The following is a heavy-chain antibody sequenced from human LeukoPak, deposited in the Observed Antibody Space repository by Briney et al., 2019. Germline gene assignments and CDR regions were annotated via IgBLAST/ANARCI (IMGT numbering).Heavy chain of an antibody. CDR2: IWYDGSNK. V-gene: IGHV3-33*01. Sequence: GGSLRLSCAASGFTFSSYGMPWVRQAPGKGLEWVAVIWYDGSNKYYADSVKGRFTISRDNSKNTLYLQMNSLRAEDTAVYYCARALYSNGWYYFDYWGQGTLVTVSS. J-gene: IGHJ4*02. CDR3: ARALYSNGWYYFDY. CDR1: GFTFSSYG. D-gene: IGHD6-19*01.